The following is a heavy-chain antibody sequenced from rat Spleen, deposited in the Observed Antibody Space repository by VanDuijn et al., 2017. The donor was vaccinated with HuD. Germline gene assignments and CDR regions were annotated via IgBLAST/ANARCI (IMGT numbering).Heavy chain of an antibody. J-gene: IGHJ3*01. Sequence: EVQLVESGGGLVQSGRSMKLSCAALGFTFSNYYMAWVRQAPTKGLEWVASISYEGSGTYYGDSVKGRFTISRDNAKNTLYLQMNSLRSEDTATYYCTRGTTPFASWGQGTLVTVSS. CDR2: ISYEGSGT. V-gene: IGHV5-22*01. CDR1: GFTFSNYY. CDR3: TRGTTPFAS. D-gene: IGHD1-10*01.